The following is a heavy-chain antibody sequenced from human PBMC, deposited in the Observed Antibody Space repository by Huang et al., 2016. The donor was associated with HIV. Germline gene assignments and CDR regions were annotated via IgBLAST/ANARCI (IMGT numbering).Heavy chain of an antibody. D-gene: IGHD2-2*01. J-gene: IGHJ5*02. CDR3: ARGRGTSWSFFDT. CDR2: ITQSGRT. V-gene: IGHV4-34*01. CDR1: GDSLSGFF. Sequence: GAGLLKPSETLTLTCAVYGDSLSGFFWSWIRQSPGRGLEWIGEITQSGRTNYNPSLKSRVTIAIDTSKKQFSLNLKSVTADDTSTYYCARGRGTSWSFFDTWGQGAFVTVSS.